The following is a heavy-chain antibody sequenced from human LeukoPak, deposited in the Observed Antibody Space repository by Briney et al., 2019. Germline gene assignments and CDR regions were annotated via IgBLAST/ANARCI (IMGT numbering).Heavy chain of an antibody. CDR3: AREFMGTWIYVWGSYRTSPPYYFDY. V-gene: IGHV4-34*01. CDR1: GGSFSGYY. J-gene: IGHJ4*02. Sequence: SETLSLTCAVYGGSFSGYYWSWIRQPPGKGLEWIGEINHSGSTNYNPSLKSRVTISVDTSKNQFSLKLSSVTAADTAVYYCAREFMGTWIYVWGSYRTSPPYYFDYWGQGTLVTVSS. D-gene: IGHD3-16*02. CDR2: INHSGST.